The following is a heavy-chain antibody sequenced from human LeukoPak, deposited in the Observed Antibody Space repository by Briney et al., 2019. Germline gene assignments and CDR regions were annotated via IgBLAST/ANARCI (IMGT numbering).Heavy chain of an antibody. Sequence: GGSLRLSCAASGFTFSSYGMSWVRQAPGKGLEWVSGISGSGDTTYYADSVKGRFTISRDNSKNTLFLQMNSLRVEDTAVYYCAKGVELGSITMIRGVRKTYYFYMDVWGKGTTVTISS. D-gene: IGHD3-10*01. CDR3: AKGVELGSITMIRGVRKTYYFYMDV. V-gene: IGHV3-23*01. J-gene: IGHJ6*03. CDR2: ISGSGDTT. CDR1: GFTFSSYG.